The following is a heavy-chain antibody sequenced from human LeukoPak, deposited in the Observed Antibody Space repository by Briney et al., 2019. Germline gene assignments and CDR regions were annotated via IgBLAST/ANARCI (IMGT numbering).Heavy chain of an antibody. Sequence: GGSLRLSCADSGFTFSRYWMHWVRQVPGKGLVWISHITTDGSGTSYADSVKGRFTISRDNARNTLYLQMNSLRTEDTAVYYCARMIYYDSSGYPTGYWGQGTLVTVSS. CDR3: ARMIYYDSSGYPTGY. CDR1: GFTFSRYW. D-gene: IGHD3-22*01. J-gene: IGHJ4*02. CDR2: ITTDGSGT. V-gene: IGHV3-74*01.